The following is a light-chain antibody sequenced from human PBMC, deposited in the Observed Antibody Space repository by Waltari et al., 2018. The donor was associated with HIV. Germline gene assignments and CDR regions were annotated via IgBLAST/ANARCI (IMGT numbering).Light chain of an antibody. J-gene: IGLJ2*01. CDR3: QSFDTSNQWI. CDR1: SGSIASNY. Sequence: NFMLTQPPSVSESPGQTVTISCTRSSGSIASNYVQWYQQRPGRAPTNLIYEDDQRPSGFPDRFSGSIDTSSNSASLTISGLKTEDEADYYCQSFDTSNQWIFGGGTKLTVL. V-gene: IGLV6-57*03. CDR2: EDD.